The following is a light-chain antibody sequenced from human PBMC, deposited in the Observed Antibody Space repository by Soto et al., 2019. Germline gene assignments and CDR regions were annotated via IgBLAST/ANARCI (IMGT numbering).Light chain of an antibody. J-gene: IGLJ2*01. CDR2: EVT. CDR1: SSVVGVYNY. Sequence: QSVLTQPPSASGSPGQSVTISCTGSSSVVGVYNYVSWYKQHPGKAPKLVIYEVTRRPSDVPDRFSGSKSGNTASLTVSGLQTEDEADYYCSSSAGSSTLFGGGTKLTVL. CDR3: SSSAGSSTL. V-gene: IGLV2-8*01.